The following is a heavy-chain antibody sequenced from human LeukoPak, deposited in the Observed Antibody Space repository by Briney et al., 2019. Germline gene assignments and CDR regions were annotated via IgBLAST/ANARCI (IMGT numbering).Heavy chain of an antibody. J-gene: IGHJ4*02. CDR2: IYYSGST. D-gene: IGHD6-13*01. CDR1: GGSISSSSYY. Sequence: SETLSLTCTVSGGSISSSSYYWGWIRQPPGKGLEWIGSIYYSGSTYYNPSLKSRVTISVGTSKNQFSLKLSSVTAADTAVYYCARRRYSSSWGVDYWGQGTLVTVSS. V-gene: IGHV4-39*01. CDR3: ARRRYSSSWGVDY.